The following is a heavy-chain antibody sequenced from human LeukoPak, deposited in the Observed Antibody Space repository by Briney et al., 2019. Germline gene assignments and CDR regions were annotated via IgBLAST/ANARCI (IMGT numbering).Heavy chain of an antibody. D-gene: IGHD2-8*02. J-gene: IGHJ6*03. Sequence: GGSLRLSCTASGFNFGDHALIWVRQTPAKGLEWIGFIISQAHSGTPEYAASAEGRFAISRDDSKSVAYLQIHSLKTEDKGVYYCTRGGHCPAGTRYYYYLDVWGTGTTVAVSS. CDR3: TRGGHCPAGTRYYYYLDV. CDR2: IISQAHSGTP. CDR1: GFNFGDHA. V-gene: IGHV3-49*04.